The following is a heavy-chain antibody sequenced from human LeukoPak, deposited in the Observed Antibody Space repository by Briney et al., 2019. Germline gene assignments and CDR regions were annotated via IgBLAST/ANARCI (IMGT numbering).Heavy chain of an antibody. CDR2: IYYSGST. Sequence: ASETLSLTCTVSGGSISTYYWSWIRQPPGKGLEWIGYIYYSGSTNYSPSLKSRVTISVDTSKNQFSLKLSSVTAADTAVYYCARGLSSTMVTGWGQGTLVTVSS. V-gene: IGHV4-59*01. CDR3: ARGLSSTMVTG. D-gene: IGHD3-10*01. J-gene: IGHJ4*02. CDR1: GGSISTYY.